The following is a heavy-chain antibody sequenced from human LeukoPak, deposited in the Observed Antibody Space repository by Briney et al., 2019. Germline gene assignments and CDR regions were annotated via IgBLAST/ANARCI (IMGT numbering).Heavy chain of an antibody. Sequence: ASVTVSCKASGYTFTSYGISWVRQAPGQGLEWMGWISGYNDNTHYAQKVQGRVTLTTDTSTTTAYMELRSLRSDDTAVYYCARGTVPYGDYVPTEYWGQGTLVTVSS. V-gene: IGHV1-18*01. J-gene: IGHJ4*02. CDR2: ISGYNDNT. CDR1: GYTFTSYG. D-gene: IGHD4-17*01. CDR3: ARGTVPYGDYVPTEY.